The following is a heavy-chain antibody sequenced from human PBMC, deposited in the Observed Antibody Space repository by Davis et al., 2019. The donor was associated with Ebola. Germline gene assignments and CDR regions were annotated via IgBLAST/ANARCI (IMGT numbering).Heavy chain of an antibody. CDR2: ITPFNGNT. Sequence: SVKVSCKASGYTFTYRYLHWVRQAPGQALEWMGWITPFNGNTNYAQKFQDRVTITRDRSMSTAYMELSSLRSEDTAMYYCATGAVTTLDWFDPWGQGTLVTVSS. D-gene: IGHD4-17*01. CDR1: GYTFTYRY. CDR3: ATGAVTTLDWFDP. V-gene: IGHV1-45*02. J-gene: IGHJ5*02.